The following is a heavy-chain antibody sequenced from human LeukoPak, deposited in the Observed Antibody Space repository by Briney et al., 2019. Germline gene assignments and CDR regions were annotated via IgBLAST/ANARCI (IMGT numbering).Heavy chain of an antibody. V-gene: IGHV4-59*08. Sequence: PSETLSLTCSVSGVSISSLYWSWIRQPPGKGLEWIGYIYYTGSTNYSPSLKGRVTMFVDMSKNQFSLRLSSVTAADTAVYYCARHRAYSSSSPFDYWGQGTLVTVSS. CDR2: IYYTGST. D-gene: IGHD6-6*01. J-gene: IGHJ4*02. CDR3: ARHRAYSSSSPFDY. CDR1: GVSISSLY.